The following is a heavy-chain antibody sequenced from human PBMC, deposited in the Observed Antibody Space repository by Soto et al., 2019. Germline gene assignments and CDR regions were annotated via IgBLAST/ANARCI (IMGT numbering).Heavy chain of an antibody. V-gene: IGHV3-7*05. D-gene: IGHD1-26*01. Sequence: EVQLVESGGGLVQPGGSLRLSCAASGFSLSNYWMIWARQAPGKGLEWVANMRYYGSREYYVDSVKGRFTISRDNAQNSLYLPMNSLTAADTAVYVCARDANDRDNSGSYYDVFDIWGQGTMVTVSS. CDR1: GFSLSNYW. CDR2: MRYYGSRE. CDR3: ARDANDRDNSGSYYDVFDI. J-gene: IGHJ3*02.